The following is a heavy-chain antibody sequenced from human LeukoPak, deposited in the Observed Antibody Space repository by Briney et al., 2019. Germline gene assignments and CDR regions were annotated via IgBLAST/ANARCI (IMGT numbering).Heavy chain of an antibody. V-gene: IGHV3-15*01. CDR3: TTDPYDSSGYARRAKVIDY. CDR2: IKSKTDGGTT. D-gene: IGHD3-22*01. CDR1: GFTFSNAW. Sequence: PGRSLRLSCAASGFTFSNAWMSWVRQAPGKGLEWVGRIKSKTDGGTTDYAAPVKGRFTISRDDSKNTLYLQMNSLKTEDTAVYYCTTDPYDSSGYARRAKVIDYWGQGTLVTVSS. J-gene: IGHJ4*02.